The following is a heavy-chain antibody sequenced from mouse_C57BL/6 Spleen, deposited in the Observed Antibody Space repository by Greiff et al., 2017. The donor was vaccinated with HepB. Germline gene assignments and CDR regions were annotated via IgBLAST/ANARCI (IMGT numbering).Heavy chain of an antibody. CDR1: GFNIKDDY. CDR2: IDPENGDT. D-gene: IGHD2-1*01. V-gene: IGHV14-4*01. CDR3: TSNYWCAY. Sequence: EVQLQQSGAELVRPGASVKLSCTASGFNIKDDYMHWVKQRPEQGLEWIGWIDPENGDTEYASKFQGKATITADTSSNTAYLQLSSLTSEDAADYYCTSNYWCAYWGQGTLVTVSA. J-gene: IGHJ3*01.